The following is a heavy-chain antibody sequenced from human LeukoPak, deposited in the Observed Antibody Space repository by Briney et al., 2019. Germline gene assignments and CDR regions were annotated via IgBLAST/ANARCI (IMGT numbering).Heavy chain of an antibody. D-gene: IGHD3-22*01. J-gene: IGHJ4*02. CDR1: GYTFTSYG. Sequence: GASVKVSCKASGYTFTSYGISWVRQAPGQGLEWMGWISAYNGNTNYAQKLQGRVTMTTDTSTSTAYMELRSLRSDDTAVYYCARRPDYYDSSGYYTGAPEFDYWGQGTLVTVSS. CDR3: ARRPDYYDSSGYYTGAPEFDY. CDR2: ISAYNGNT. V-gene: IGHV1-18*01.